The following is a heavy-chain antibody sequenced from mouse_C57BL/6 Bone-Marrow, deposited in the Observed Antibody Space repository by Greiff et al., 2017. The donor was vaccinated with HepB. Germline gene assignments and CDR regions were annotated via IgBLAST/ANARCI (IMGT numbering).Heavy chain of an antibody. J-gene: IGHJ4*01. CDR3: AREGGYGGLYYAMDY. D-gene: IGHD3-2*02. CDR2: INPNNGGT. CDR1: GYTFTDYN. Sequence: EVQRVESGPELVKPGASVKIPCKASGYTFTDYNMDWVKQSHGKSLEWIGDINPNNGGTIYNQKFKGKATLTVDKSSSTAYMELRSLTSEDTAVYYCAREGGYGGLYYAMDYWGQGTSVTVSS. V-gene: IGHV1-18*01.